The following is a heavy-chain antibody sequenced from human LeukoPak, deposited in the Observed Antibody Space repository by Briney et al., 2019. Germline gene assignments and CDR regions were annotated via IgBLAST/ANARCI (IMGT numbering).Heavy chain of an antibody. CDR2: IKQDESEK. J-gene: IGHJ4*02. D-gene: IGHD3-22*01. Sequence: GGSLRLSCAASGFTFSSYWMSWVRQAPGKGLEWVANIKQDESEKYYVDSVKGRFTISRDNAKNPLYLQMNSLRAEDTAVYYCANYYYDSSGYYAPLGYWGQGTLVTVSS. CDR3: ANYYYDSSGYYAPLGY. V-gene: IGHV3-7*03. CDR1: GFTFSSYW.